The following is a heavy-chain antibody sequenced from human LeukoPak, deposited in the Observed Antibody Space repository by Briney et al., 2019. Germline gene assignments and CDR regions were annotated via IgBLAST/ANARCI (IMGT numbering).Heavy chain of an antibody. Sequence: VASVKVSCKPSGYTFSSYGISWVRQAPGQGLELMGWIRVYNGDTNYAQKFKGRVTMTTDTSTNTAYMELSSLGSDDTAVYYCARGRRVVPAAEIDYWGQGTLVTVSS. D-gene: IGHD2-2*01. J-gene: IGHJ4*02. CDR1: GYTFSSYG. CDR3: ARGRRVVPAAEIDY. V-gene: IGHV1-18*01. CDR2: IRVYNGDT.